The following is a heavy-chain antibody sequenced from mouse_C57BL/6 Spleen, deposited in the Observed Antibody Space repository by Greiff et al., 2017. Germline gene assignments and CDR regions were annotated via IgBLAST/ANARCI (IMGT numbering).Heavy chain of an antibody. CDR1: GYAFTSYW. D-gene: IGHD1-1*02. CDR3: AKQSGGPWYCDV. J-gene: IGHJ1*03. Sequence: VQLQQSGAELVKPGASVKISCKASGYAFTSYWMNWVKQRPGKGLEWIGQIYPGDGDTNYNGKFKGKATLTADKSSSTAYMQLSRLPSEDSAVFFCAKQSGGPWYCDVGGTGTTVSVLS. V-gene: IGHV1-80*01. CDR2: IYPGDGDT.